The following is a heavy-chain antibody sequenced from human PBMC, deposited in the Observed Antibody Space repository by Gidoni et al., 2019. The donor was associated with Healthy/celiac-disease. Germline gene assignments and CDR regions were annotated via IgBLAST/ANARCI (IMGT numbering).Heavy chain of an antibody. V-gene: IGHV3-33*01. Sequence: QVQLVESGGGVVQPGRSLRLSCAASGFPFRSYGMHWVRQAPGKGLEWVAVIGYDGSNKYYADSVKGRFTISRDNSKNTLYLQMNSLRAEDTAVYYCARDAAMSEGGHWFDPWGQGTLVTVSS. D-gene: IGHD5-18*01. CDR2: IGYDGSNK. CDR1: GFPFRSYG. CDR3: ARDAAMSEGGHWFDP. J-gene: IGHJ5*02.